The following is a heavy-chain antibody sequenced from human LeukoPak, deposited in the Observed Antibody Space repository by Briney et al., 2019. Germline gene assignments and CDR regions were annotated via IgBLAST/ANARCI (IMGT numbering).Heavy chain of an antibody. CDR2: ISYDGRQN. J-gene: IGHJ4*02. V-gene: IGHV3-30*04. CDR3: ARVYLERLTAGYFDH. D-gene: IGHD2-8*01. Sequence: PGGSLRLSCAASGFTFSTYAMNWVRQAPGKGLEWVAVISYDGRQNYYADSVKGRFNISRDNSKNTPYLQMNRLRDEESAAYYCARVYLERLTAGYFDHWGQGTWVTVSP. CDR1: GFTFSTYA.